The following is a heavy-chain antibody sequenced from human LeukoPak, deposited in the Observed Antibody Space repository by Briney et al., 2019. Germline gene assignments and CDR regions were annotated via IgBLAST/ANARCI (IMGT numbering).Heavy chain of an antibody. D-gene: IGHD5-18*01. V-gene: IGHV4-59*01. J-gene: IGHJ6*03. CDR2: IYYSGST. CDR3: ARGDLYSYGGSYYYYMDV. CDR1: GGSISSYY. Sequence: SETLFLTCTVSGGSISSYYWSWIRQPPGKGLEWIGYIYYSGSTNYNPSLKSRVTISVDTSKNQFSLKLSSVTAADTAVYYCARGDLYSYGGSYYYYMDVWGKGTTVTVSS.